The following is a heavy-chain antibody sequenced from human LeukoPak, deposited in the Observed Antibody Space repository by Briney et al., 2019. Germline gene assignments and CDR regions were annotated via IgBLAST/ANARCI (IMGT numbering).Heavy chain of an antibody. Sequence: GGSLRLSCAASGFTFSSYAMSWVRQAPGKGLGWVSAISESGVSTYYADSVKGRVTVSRDNSDNTLYLQMNSLRAEDTAVYYCAKGIRRYPEPSSWSCFDYWGQGTLVTVSS. J-gene: IGHJ4*02. D-gene: IGHD6-13*01. V-gene: IGHV3-23*01. CDR1: GFTFSSYA. CDR2: ISESGVST. CDR3: AKGIRRYPEPSSWSCFDY.